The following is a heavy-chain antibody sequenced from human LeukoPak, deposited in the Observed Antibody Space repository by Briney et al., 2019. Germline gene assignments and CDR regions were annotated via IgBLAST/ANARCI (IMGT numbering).Heavy chain of an antibody. D-gene: IGHD1-26*01. Sequence: PGGSLRLSCAASGFTFSSYSMNWVRQAPGKGLEWVSYISSSSSSTIYYADSVKGRFTISRDNSKNTLYLPMNSLRADDTAVYYCAKGRHYSGSYDAFDIWGQGTMVTVSS. CDR3: AKGRHYSGSYDAFDI. CDR1: GFTFSSYS. V-gene: IGHV3-48*01. CDR2: ISSSSSSTI. J-gene: IGHJ3*02.